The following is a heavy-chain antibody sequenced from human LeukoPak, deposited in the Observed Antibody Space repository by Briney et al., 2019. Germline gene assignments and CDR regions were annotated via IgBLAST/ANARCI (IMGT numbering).Heavy chain of an antibody. Sequence: PGRSLRLSCAASGFTFSSYAMHWVRQAPGKGLEWVAVISYDGSNKYYADSVKGRFTISRDNSKNTLYLQMNSLRAEDTAVYYCARDPGEVGPLTTGTYYYYYYMDVWGKGTTVTVSS. V-gene: IGHV3-30*01. CDR2: ISYDGSNK. J-gene: IGHJ6*03. D-gene: IGHD1-1*01. CDR3: ARDPGEVGPLTTGTYYYYYYMDV. CDR1: GFTFSSYA.